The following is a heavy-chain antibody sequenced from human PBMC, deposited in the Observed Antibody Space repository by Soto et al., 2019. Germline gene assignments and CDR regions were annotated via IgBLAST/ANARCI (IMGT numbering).Heavy chain of an antibody. CDR3: ARGRGGYYYYYYMDV. J-gene: IGHJ6*03. D-gene: IGHD2-15*01. CDR1: GGSFSGYY. CDR2: INHSGST. V-gene: IGHV4-34*01. Sequence: SETLSLTCAVYGGSFSGYYWSWIRQPPGKWLEWIGEINHSGSTNYNPSLKSRVTISEDTSKNQFSLKLSSVTAADTAVYYCARGRGGYYYYYYMDVWGKGTTVTVSS.